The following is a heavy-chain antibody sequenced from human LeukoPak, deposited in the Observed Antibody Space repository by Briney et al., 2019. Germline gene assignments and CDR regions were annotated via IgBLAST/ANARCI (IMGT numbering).Heavy chain of an antibody. J-gene: IGHJ5*02. CDR3: ARGPIAAAGTWPHNWFDP. V-gene: IGHV4-34*01. CDR1: GGSFSGYY. CDR2: INHSGST. D-gene: IGHD6-13*01. Sequence: NPSETLSLTCAVYGGSFSGYYWSWIRQPPGKGLEWIGEINHSGSTNYNPSLKSRVTISVDTSKNQFYLKLSSVTAADTAVYYCARGPIAAAGTWPHNWFDPWGQGTLVTVSS.